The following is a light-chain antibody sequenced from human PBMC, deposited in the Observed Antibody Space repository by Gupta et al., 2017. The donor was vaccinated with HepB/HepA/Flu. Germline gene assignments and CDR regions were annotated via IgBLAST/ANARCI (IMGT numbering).Light chain of an antibody. CDR1: SSNIGSNK. Sequence: QSVLTQPPSASGTPGQTVTMSCSGSSSNIGSNKVYWYQQCPGTAPKLVIYKSYQRPSGVPDRISGSRSGTSGSLAISGLRSEDEADYYCATWDDNLRAWVFGGGTKLTVL. V-gene: IGLV1-47*01. CDR2: KSY. CDR3: ATWDDNLRAWV. J-gene: IGLJ3*02.